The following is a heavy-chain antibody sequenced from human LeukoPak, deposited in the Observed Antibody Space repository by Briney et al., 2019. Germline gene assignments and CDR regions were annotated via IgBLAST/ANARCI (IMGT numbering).Heavy chain of an antibody. J-gene: IGHJ4*02. D-gene: IGHD5-12*01. CDR1: GDSISSGSYY. CDR3: ARDGLSYSGYEFDY. CDR2: IYTSGST. Sequence: PSETLSLTCTVSGDSISSGSYYWSWIRQPAGKGLEWIGRIYTSGSTNYNPSLKSRVTISVDTSKNQFSLKLSSVTAADTAVYYCARDGLSYSGYEFDYWGQGTLVTVSS. V-gene: IGHV4-61*02.